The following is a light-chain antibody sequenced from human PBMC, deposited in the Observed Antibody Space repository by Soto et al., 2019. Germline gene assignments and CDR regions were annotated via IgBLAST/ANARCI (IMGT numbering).Light chain of an antibody. V-gene: IGKV3-15*01. J-gene: IGKJ4*01. CDR3: QQYHNWPVT. CDR2: GAS. Sequence: EIVMTQSPATLSVSPGERVTLSCRASQSVSTRLAWYQHKPGQSPRLLISGASTGATGIPPRFSASGSGTDFTLTVNSLQSDDIAVYYCQQYHNWPVTFGGGTKVEIK. CDR1: QSVSTR.